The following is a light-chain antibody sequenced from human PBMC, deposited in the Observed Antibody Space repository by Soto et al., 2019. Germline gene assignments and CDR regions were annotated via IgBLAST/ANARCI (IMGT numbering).Light chain of an antibody. Sequence: EIVMTQSPATLSASPGERATLSCRASQSISSKLAWYQQKPGQAPRLLIYGASTRATGIPVRFSGSGSGTEFTLTITSLQSEDFAVYYCQEYNTWRPITFGGGTKVDI. V-gene: IGKV3-15*01. CDR3: QEYNTWRPIT. CDR2: GAS. CDR1: QSISSK. J-gene: IGKJ4*01.